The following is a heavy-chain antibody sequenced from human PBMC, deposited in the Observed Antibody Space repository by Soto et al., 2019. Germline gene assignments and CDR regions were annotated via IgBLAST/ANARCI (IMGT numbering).Heavy chain of an antibody. V-gene: IGHV3-11*01. CDR1: GFVFSDYY. CDR3: ARRNGGYDWDLDY. Sequence: GGSLRLSCAASGFVFSDYYMSWIRQAPGKGLEWVSYISSGAITISYADSVKGRFTISRDNAHNSLFLQMSSLRAEDTAVYFCARRNGGYDWDLDYWGQGALVTVSS. J-gene: IGHJ4*02. CDR2: ISSGAITI. D-gene: IGHD5-12*01.